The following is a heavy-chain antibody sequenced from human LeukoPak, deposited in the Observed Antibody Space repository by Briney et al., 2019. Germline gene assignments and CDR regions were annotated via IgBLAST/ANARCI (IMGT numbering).Heavy chain of an antibody. CDR2: IWYDGSNK. V-gene: IGHV3-33*08. CDR1: GFTFSSYG. Sequence: GGSLRLSCAASGFTFSSYGMHWVRQAPGKGLEWVAFIWYDGSNKYEADSVKGRFTISRDNSKNTLDLQMNSLRAEDTAVYYCAAVSRPNDAFDIWGQGTMVTVSS. D-gene: IGHD4-11*01. J-gene: IGHJ3*02. CDR3: AAVSRPNDAFDI.